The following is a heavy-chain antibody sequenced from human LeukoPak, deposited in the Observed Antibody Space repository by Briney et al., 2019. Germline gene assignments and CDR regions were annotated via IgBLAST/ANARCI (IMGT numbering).Heavy chain of an antibody. V-gene: IGHV4-39*07. CDR2: IYYSGST. Sequence: SETLSLTCTVSGGSISSSSYYWGWIRQPPGKGLEWIGSIYYSGSTHYNPSLKSRLTISVDTSKNQFSLKLSSVTAADTAVYYCAREQALGRYYGSGFDPWGQGTLVTVSS. J-gene: IGHJ5*02. CDR1: GGSISSSSYY. D-gene: IGHD3-10*01. CDR3: AREQALGRYYGSGFDP.